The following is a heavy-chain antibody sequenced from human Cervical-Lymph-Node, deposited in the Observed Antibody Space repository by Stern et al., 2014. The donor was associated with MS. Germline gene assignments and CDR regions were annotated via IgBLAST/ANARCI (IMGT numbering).Heavy chain of an antibody. J-gene: IGHJ4*02. Sequence: EVQLVESGGGLVQPGRSLTVSCAAFEFTFSNYAMTWVRQPPGKGLEWVSAISGTGGDTYYADSVKGRFTISRDNSRNTLYLHLNSLRAEDTAVYYCAKDQTIGGVLYFDSWGQGTLVTVSS. CDR1: EFTFSNYA. CDR2: ISGTGGDT. V-gene: IGHV3-23*04. D-gene: IGHD4-23*01. CDR3: AKDQTIGGVLYFDS.